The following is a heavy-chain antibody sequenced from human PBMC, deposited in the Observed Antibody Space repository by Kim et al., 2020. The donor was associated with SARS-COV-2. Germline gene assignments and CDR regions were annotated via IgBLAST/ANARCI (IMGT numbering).Heavy chain of an antibody. CDR2: ISYDGSNK. CDR3: AKTLSGSYYGPFDY. V-gene: IGHV3-30*18. D-gene: IGHD1-26*01. J-gene: IGHJ4*02. Sequence: GGSLRLSCAASGFTFSIYGMHWVRQAPGKGLEWVAVISYDGSNKYYADSVKGRFTISRDNSKNTLYLQMNSLRAEDTAVYYCAKTLSGSYYGPFDYWGQRTLVTASS. CDR1: GFTFSIYG.